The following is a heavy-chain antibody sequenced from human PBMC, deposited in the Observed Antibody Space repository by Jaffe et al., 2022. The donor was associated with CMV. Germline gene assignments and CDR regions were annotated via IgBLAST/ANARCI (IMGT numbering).Heavy chain of an antibody. Sequence: QVQLVESGGGVVQPGRSLRLSCAASGFTFSSYGMHWVRQAPGKGLEWVAVIWYDGSNKYYADSVKGRFTISRDNSKNTLYLQMNSLRAEDTAVYYCARVLRIRGGYYYYGMDVWGQGTTVTVSS. D-gene: IGHD3-16*01. CDR1: GFTFSSYG. V-gene: IGHV3-33*01. CDR3: ARVLRIRGGYYYYGMDV. J-gene: IGHJ6*02. CDR2: IWYDGSNK.